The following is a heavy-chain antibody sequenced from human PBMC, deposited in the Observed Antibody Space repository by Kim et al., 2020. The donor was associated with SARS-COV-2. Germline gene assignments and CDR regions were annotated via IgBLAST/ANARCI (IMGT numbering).Heavy chain of an antibody. CDR2: INPSGGST. CDR3: ARDLSRFVDLWGIVGASPLSNGMDV. CDR1: GYTFTSYY. J-gene: IGHJ6*02. D-gene: IGHD1-26*01. Sequence: ASVKVSCKASGYTFTSYYMHWVRQAPGQGLEWMGIINPSGGSTSYAQKFQGRVTMPRDTSTSTVYMELSSLRSEDTAVYYCARDLSRFVDLWGIVGASPLSNGMDVWGQGTTVTVSS. V-gene: IGHV1-46*01.